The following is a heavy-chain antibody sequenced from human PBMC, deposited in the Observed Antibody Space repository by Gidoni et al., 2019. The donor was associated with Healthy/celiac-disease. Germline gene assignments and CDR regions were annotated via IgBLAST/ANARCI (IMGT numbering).Heavy chain of an antibody. Sequence: QVQLVGSGGGGVQPGRSLGLSCAASGFTFRSYAMHWVRQAPGKGLEWVAVISYDGSNKYYADSVKGRFTISRDNSKNTLYLQMNSLRAEDTAVYYCARGSPYSSGWYGDAFDIWGQGTMVTVSS. D-gene: IGHD6-19*01. CDR1: GFTFRSYA. V-gene: IGHV3-30*01. CDR3: ARGSPYSSGWYGDAFDI. J-gene: IGHJ3*02. CDR2: ISYDGSNK.